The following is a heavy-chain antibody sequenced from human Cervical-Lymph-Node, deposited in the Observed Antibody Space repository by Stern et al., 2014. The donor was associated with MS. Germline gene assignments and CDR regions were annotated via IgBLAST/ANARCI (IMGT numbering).Heavy chain of an antibody. CDR1: GYTFSSYY. V-gene: IGHV1-46*01. CDR3: ARDDSTSASGTPFKY. J-gene: IGHJ4*02. Sequence: VHLVESGAEVRKPGASVKVFCKTSGYTFSSYYIHWVRQAPGQGLEWMGIVNPSADKAHFAQKYQDKVTVTRDMATATVYMELSNLTSEDTAVYFCARDDSTSASGTPFKYWGQGTLVTVAS. CDR2: VNPSADKA. D-gene: IGHD6-13*01.